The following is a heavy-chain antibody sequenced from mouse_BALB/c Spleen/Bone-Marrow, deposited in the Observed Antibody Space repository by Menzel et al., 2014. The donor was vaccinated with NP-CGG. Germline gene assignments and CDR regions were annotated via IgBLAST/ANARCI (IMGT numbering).Heavy chain of an antibody. CDR1: GYTFTDYA. CDR2: ISTYYGDA. V-gene: IGHV1S137*01. Sequence: QVHVQQSGAELVRPGVSVKISCKGSGYTFTDYAMHWVKQSHAKSLEWIGVISTYYGDASYNQKFKGKATMTVDKSSSTAYMELARLTSEDSAIYYCARRADSSGYVDAMDYWGQGTSVTVSS. J-gene: IGHJ4*01. CDR3: ARRADSSGYVDAMDY. D-gene: IGHD3-2*01.